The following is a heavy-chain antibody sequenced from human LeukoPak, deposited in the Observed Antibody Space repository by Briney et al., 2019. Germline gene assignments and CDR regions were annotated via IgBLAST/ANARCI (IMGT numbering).Heavy chain of an antibody. D-gene: IGHD3-22*01. J-gene: IGHJ4*02. CDR1: GFTFSSYG. V-gene: IGHV3-33*01. CDR2: IWYDGSNK. CDR3: ARVDTIITSLDY. Sequence: GESLRLSCAASGFTFSSYGMHWVRQAPGKGLEWVAVIWYDGSNKYYADSVKGRFTISRDNSKNTLYLQMNSLRAEDTAVYYCARVDTIITSLDYWGQGTLVTVSS.